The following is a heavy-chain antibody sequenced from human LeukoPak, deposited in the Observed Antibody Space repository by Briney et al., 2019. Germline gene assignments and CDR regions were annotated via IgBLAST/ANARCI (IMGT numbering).Heavy chain of an antibody. D-gene: IGHD3-10*01. CDR3: ARVVGDYGSGDWFDP. J-gene: IGHJ5*02. V-gene: IGHV4-39*07. CDR1: GGSISSSSYY. Sequence: PSETLSLTCTVSGGSISSSSYYWGWIRQPPGKGLEWIGSIYYSGGTYYNPSLKSRVTISVDTSKNQFSLKLSSVTAADTAVYYCARVVGDYGSGDWFDPWGQGTLVAVSS. CDR2: IYYSGGT.